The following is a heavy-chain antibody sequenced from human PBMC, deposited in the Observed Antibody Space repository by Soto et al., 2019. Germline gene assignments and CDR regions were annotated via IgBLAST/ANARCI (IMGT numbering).Heavy chain of an antibody. V-gene: IGHV4-59*01. D-gene: IGHD3-22*01. Sequence: PSETLSLTCTVSGGSISSYYWSWIRQPPGKGLEWIGYIYYSGSTNYNPSLKSRVTIAVDTSKNQFPLKLSSVTAADTAVYYCARGGYFDSSNYLAYWGLGTLVTVSS. CDR1: GGSISSYY. CDR3: ARGGYFDSSNYLAY. CDR2: IYYSGST. J-gene: IGHJ4*02.